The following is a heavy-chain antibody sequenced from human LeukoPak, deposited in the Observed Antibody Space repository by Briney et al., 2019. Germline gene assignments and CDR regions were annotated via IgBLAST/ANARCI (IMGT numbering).Heavy chain of an antibody. CDR2: ISAYNGNT. Sequence: ASVKVSGKASGYTFTSYGISWVRQAPGQGLEWMGWISAYNGNTNYAQKLQGRVTMTTDTSTSTAYMELRSLRSDDTDVYYCARECGGSFPYYYYGMDVWGQGTTVTVSS. D-gene: IGHD2-15*01. CDR3: ARECGGSFPYYYYGMDV. CDR1: GYTFTSYG. V-gene: IGHV1-18*01. J-gene: IGHJ6*02.